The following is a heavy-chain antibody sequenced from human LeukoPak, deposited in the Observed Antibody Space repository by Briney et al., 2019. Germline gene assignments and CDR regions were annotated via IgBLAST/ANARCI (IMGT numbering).Heavy chain of an antibody. CDR2: IFSSGST. CDR1: GGSISSGGYY. Sequence: PSQTPSLTCTLSGGSISSGGYYWNWIRQHPGMGLEWIGYIFSSGSTYYNPSLKSRFTISVDTSKNQFSLKVSSVTAADTAVYYCARSTGPSLTFDQWGQGTLVTVSS. J-gene: IGHJ4*02. CDR3: ARSTGPSLTFDQ. V-gene: IGHV4-31*03. D-gene: IGHD2-8*02.